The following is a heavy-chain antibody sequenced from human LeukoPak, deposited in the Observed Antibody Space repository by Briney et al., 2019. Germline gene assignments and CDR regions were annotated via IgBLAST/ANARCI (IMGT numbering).Heavy chain of an antibody. J-gene: IGHJ4*02. CDR3: AKAHDLYYYDSSGYYFLDY. V-gene: IGHV3-23*01. D-gene: IGHD3-22*01. Sequence: PGGSLRLSSAASGFTFSSYAMSWVRQAPGKGLEWVSAISGSGGSTYYADSVKGRFTISRDNSKNTLYLQMNSLRAEDTAVYYCAKAHDLYYYDSSGYYFLDYWGQGTLVTVSS. CDR2: ISGSGGST. CDR1: GFTFSSYA.